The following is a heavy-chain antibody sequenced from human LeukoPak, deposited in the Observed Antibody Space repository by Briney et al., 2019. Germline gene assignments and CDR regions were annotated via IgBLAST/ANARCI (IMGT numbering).Heavy chain of an antibody. J-gene: IGHJ4*02. CDR3: AWGPGYSSGYFDY. CDR1: GFTFSSYA. V-gene: IGHV3-30*04. CDR2: ISYDGSNK. D-gene: IGHD6-19*01. Sequence: GGSLRLSCAASGFTFSSYAMHWVCQAPGKGLEWVSVISYDGSNKYYADSVKGRFTISRDNSKNTLYLQMNSLRAEDTAVYYCAWGPGYSSGYFDYWGQGTLVTVSS.